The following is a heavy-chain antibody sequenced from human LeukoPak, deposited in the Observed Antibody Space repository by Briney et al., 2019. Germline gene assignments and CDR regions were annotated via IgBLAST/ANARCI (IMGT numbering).Heavy chain of an antibody. CDR3: ARDATRADDFWSGYQGNFDY. CDR2: ISSSSSYI. CDR1: GFTFSSYS. V-gene: IGHV3-21*01. D-gene: IGHD3-3*01. J-gene: IGHJ4*02. Sequence: GGSLRLSCAASGFTFSSYSMNWVRQAPGKGLEWVSSISSSSSYIYYADSVKGRFTISRDNAKNSLYLQMNSLRAEDTAVYYCARDATRADDFWSGYQGNFDYWGQGTLVTVSS.